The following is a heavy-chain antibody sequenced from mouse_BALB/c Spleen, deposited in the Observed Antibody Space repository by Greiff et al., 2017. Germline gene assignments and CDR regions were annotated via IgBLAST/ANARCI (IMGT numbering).Heavy chain of an antibody. CDR1: GFTFTDYY. J-gene: IGHJ4*01. CDR3: ARDDGYYAMDY. D-gene: IGHD1-2*01. CDR2: IRNKANGYTT. V-gene: IGHV7-3*02. Sequence: EVHLVESGGGLVQPGGSLRLSCATSGFTFTDYYMSWVRQPPGKALEWLGFIRNKANGYTTEYSASVKGRFTISRDNSQSILYLQMNTLRAEDSATYYCARDDGYYAMDYWGQGTSVTVS.